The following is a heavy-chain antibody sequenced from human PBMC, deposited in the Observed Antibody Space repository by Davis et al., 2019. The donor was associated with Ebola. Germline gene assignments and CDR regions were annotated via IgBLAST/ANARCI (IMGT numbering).Heavy chain of an antibody. J-gene: IGHJ6*02. CDR3: ARAASTFDYYYAMDV. D-gene: IGHD3-3*01. CDR2: ISYDGSNK. CDR1: GFTFSSYA. Sequence: PSGSLRLSCAASGFTFSSYAMSWVRQAPGKGLEWVAVISYDGSNKYYADSVKGRFTISRDNSKNTLYLQMNSLGPEDTALYYCARAASTFDYYYAMDVWGQGTMVT. V-gene: IGHV3-30*03.